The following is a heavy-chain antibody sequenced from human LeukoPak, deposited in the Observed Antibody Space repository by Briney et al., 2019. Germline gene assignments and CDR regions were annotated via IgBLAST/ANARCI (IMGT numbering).Heavy chain of an antibody. J-gene: IGHJ4*02. V-gene: IGHV1-46*01. Sequence: ASVKVSCKASGYTFTSYYMHWVRQAPGQGLEWMGIINPSGGSTSYAQKFQGRVTMTRDTSTSTVYMELSSLRSEDAAVYYCASAGIAATFDYWGQGTLVTVSS. CDR3: ASAGIAATFDY. CDR2: INPSGGST. D-gene: IGHD6-13*01. CDR1: GYTFTSYY.